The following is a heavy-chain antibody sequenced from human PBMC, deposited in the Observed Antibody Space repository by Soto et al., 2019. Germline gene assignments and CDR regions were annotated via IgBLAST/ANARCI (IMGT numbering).Heavy chain of an antibody. CDR3: ARTVGAAYYFDF. Sequence: QVQLQESGPGLVKPSETLSLTCTVSGDSMTKYYWSWIRQPAGKGLEWIGRVYTSGSTNYNPSLKSRVTISIDTSNNHFSLTLKSVTAADTAVYYCARTVGAAYYFDFWGQGALVTVSS. D-gene: IGHD1-26*01. V-gene: IGHV4-4*07. J-gene: IGHJ4*02. CDR1: GDSMTKYY. CDR2: VYTSGST.